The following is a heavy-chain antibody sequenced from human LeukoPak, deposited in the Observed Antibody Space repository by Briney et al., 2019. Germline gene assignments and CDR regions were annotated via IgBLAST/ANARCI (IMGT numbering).Heavy chain of an antibody. D-gene: IGHD3-10*01. V-gene: IGHV3-21*01. CDR2: ISSRSRNI. Sequence: GGSLRLSCAASGFAFSDYTINWVRQAPGKGLEWVSSISSRSRNIYYADSVKGRFTISRDNAKNSLYLQMNGLRAEDTAFYYCAIPYSSYDGPDYFDLWGQGTLVTVSS. CDR3: AIPYSSYDGPDYFDL. CDR1: GFAFSDYT. J-gene: IGHJ4*02.